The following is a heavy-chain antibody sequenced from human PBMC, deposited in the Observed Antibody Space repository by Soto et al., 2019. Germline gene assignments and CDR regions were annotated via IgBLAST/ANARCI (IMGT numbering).Heavy chain of an antibody. CDR3: ARPYGSGSYYQFDY. CDR1: GGTFSSYA. D-gene: IGHD3-10*01. Sequence: QVQLVQSGAEVKKPGSSVKVSCKASGGTFSSYAISWERQAPGQGLEWMGGIIPIFGTANYAQKFQGRVTITADESTSTDYMELSSLRSEDTAVYYCARPYGSGSYYQFDYWGQGTLVTVSS. V-gene: IGHV1-69*01. CDR2: IIPIFGTA. J-gene: IGHJ4*02.